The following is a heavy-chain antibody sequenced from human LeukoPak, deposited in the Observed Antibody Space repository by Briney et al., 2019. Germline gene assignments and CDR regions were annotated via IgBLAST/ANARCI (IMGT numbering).Heavy chain of an antibody. CDR2: IYYSGST. CDR3: ARLAVVIRGVYNWFDP. D-gene: IGHD3-22*01. J-gene: IGHJ5*02. Sequence: SETLSLTCTVSGGSIGSSSYYWGWIRQPPGKGLEWIGSIYYSGSTYYNPSLKSRVTISVDTSKNQFSLKLSSVTAADTAVYYCARLAVVIRGVYNWFDPWGQGTLVTVSS. V-gene: IGHV4-39*01. CDR1: GGSIGSSSYY.